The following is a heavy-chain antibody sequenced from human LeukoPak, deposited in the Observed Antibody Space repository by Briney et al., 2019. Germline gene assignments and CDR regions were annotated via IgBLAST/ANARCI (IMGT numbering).Heavy chain of an antibody. CDR3: AKGSSGGRPYYFDY. J-gene: IGHJ4*02. V-gene: IGHV3-23*01. D-gene: IGHD3-22*01. Sequence: GGSLRLSCVASGFTFRNYAMSWVRQSPGKGLEWISAISNDGVYTFHADSVKGRLTISRDNSKNTLYLQMDSLRAEDTAIYYCAKGSSGGRPYYFDYWGQGTLVTVSS. CDR1: GFTFRNYA. CDR2: ISNDGVYT.